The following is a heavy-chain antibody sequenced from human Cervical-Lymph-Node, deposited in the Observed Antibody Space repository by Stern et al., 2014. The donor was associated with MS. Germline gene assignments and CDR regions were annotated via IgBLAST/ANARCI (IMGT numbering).Heavy chain of an antibody. D-gene: IGHD1-7*01. V-gene: IGHV3-7*01. J-gene: IGHJ5*02. CDR1: GFTFSNYW. Sequence: VQLVESGGGLAHPGEPLGLSGAVSGFTFSNYWMTWVPQAPGKGLGWVAGLKPDGREKSYVAPGKARFTISRDNAKNSLYLQMNSLRAEDTAVYYCARAVRELGTWGQGTLVTVSS. CDR2: LKPDGREK. CDR3: ARAVRELGT.